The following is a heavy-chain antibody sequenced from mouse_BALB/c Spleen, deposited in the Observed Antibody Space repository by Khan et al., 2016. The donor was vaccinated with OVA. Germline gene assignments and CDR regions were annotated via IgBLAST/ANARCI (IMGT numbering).Heavy chain of an antibody. CDR1: GYSFTGYF. J-gene: IGHJ2*01. V-gene: IGHV1-20*02. CDR2: INPHIGET. D-gene: IGHD1-1*01. Sequence: VQLQQPGPELVKPGASVKISCKASGYSFTGYFMNWVMQSHGKSLEWIGRINPHIGETLYNQKFRDKATLTVDESSSTAHMELRSLASEDSAVYYCARTYGSDFDYWGQGNTLTVSS. CDR3: ARTYGSDFDY.